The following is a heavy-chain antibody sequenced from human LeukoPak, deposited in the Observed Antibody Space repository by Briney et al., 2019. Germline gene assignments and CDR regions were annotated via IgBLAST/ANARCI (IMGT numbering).Heavy chain of an antibody. CDR2: IIPIFGTA. V-gene: IGHV1-69*05. CDR1: GGTFSSYA. CDR3: AATRGRYDSSGYLTDAFDI. D-gene: IGHD3-22*01. J-gene: IGHJ3*02. Sequence: SSVKVSCKASGGTFSSYAISWVRQAPGQGLEWMGGIIPIFGTANYAQKFQGRVTTTTDESTSTAYMELSSLRSEDTAVYYCAATRGRYDSSGYLTDAFDIWGQGTMVTVSS.